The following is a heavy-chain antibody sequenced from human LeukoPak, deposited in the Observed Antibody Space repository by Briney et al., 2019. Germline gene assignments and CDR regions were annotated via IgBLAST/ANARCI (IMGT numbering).Heavy chain of an antibody. CDR3: AREGKDGVCYGNGKCYMDV. J-gene: IGHJ6*03. Sequence: ASVKVSCKASGYTFTSYDINWVRQAPGQGLEWMGWISAYNGNTNYAQKLQGRVTMTTDTSTSTAYMELRSLRSDDTAVYYCAREGKDGVCYGNGKCYMDVWGKGTTVTVSS. D-gene: IGHD2-8*01. V-gene: IGHV1-18*01. CDR1: GYTFTSYD. CDR2: ISAYNGNT.